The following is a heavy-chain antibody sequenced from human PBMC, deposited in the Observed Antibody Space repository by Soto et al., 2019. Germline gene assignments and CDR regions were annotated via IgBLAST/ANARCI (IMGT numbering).Heavy chain of an antibody. J-gene: IGHJ6*02. Sequence: GGSLRLSCAASGFGVSNNYMSWVRQAPGKGLEWVSAINSGGNTYYADSVKGRFTISRDNSKNTLYLQMNSLRAEDTAVYYCARDYYRFNSGYGFSMDVWGQGTTVTVSS. D-gene: IGHD5-12*01. V-gene: IGHV3-66*01. CDR2: INSGGNT. CDR3: ARDYYRFNSGYGFSMDV. CDR1: GFGVSNNY.